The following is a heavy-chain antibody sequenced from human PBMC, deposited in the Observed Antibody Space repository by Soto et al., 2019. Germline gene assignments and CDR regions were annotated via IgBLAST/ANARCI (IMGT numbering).Heavy chain of an antibody. CDR2: IYHSGST. D-gene: IGHD3-3*01. CDR3: ARGQQEYYDFWSGYYKGAVWFDP. J-gene: IGHJ5*02. V-gene: IGHV4-38-2*01. Sequence: SETLSLTCAVSGYSISSGYYWGWIRQPPGKGLEWIGSIYHSGSTYYNPSLKSRVTISVDTSKNQFSLKLSSVTAADTAVYYCARGQQEYYDFWSGYYKGAVWFDPWGQGTLVTVYS. CDR1: GYSISSGYY.